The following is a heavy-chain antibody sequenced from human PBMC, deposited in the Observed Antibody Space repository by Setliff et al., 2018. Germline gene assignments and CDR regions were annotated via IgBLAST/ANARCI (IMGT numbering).Heavy chain of an antibody. CDR2: IYSSGST. CDR1: GGSISSGDYY. CDR3: TRRPRGRAAFDI. Sequence: PSETLSLTCTVSGGSISSGDYYWSWIRQPPGKGLEWIGYIYSSGSTYYNPSLKSRVSISVDTSKNQFSLKLSSVTAADTAVYYCTRRPRGRAAFDIWGQGTMVTVSS. J-gene: IGHJ3*02. D-gene: IGHD3-10*01. V-gene: IGHV4-30-4*08.